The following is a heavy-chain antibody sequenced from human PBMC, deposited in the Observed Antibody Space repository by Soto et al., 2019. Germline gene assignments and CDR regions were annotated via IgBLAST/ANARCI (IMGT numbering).Heavy chain of an antibody. Sequence: EVQLVESGGGLVQPGGSLRLSCAASGFTVSSNYMSWVRQAPGKGLEWVSVIFTGGSTYYADSVKGRFTISRHSSKNTVYLQTNSLRAEDTAVYYCARDRYSSGWLDAFDIWGQGTMVTVSS. J-gene: IGHJ3*02. V-gene: IGHV3-53*04. D-gene: IGHD6-19*01. CDR2: IFTGGST. CDR3: ARDRYSSGWLDAFDI. CDR1: GFTVSSNY.